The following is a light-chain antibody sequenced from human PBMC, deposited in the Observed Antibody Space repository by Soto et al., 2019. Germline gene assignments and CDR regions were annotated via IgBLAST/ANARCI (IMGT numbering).Light chain of an antibody. CDR1: QSVSSSY. Sequence: EIVLTQSPGTLSLSPGERATLSCRASQSVSSSYLAWYQQKPGQAPRLLIYGASSRATGIPDRFSCSGSGTDFTLTISRLEPEDFAVYYCQQYGSSPRYTVGQGTKLEIK. J-gene: IGKJ2*01. CDR3: QQYGSSPRYT. CDR2: GAS. V-gene: IGKV3-20*01.